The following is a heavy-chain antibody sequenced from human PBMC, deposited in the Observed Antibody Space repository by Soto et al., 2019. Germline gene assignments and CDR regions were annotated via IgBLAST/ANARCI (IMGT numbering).Heavy chain of an antibody. J-gene: IGHJ4*02. D-gene: IGHD6-25*01. CDR2: ITATADVP. Sequence: PGGSLRLSCAASGFTFSNYAMTWVRQAPGKGPEWVSAITATADVPYYADSVKGRFTISRDNSKNTLYLQMDSLRAEDTAVYYCAKPPGYTSGTTGYWGQGTLVTVCS. CDR1: GFTFSNYA. CDR3: AKPPGYTSGTTGY. V-gene: IGHV3-23*01.